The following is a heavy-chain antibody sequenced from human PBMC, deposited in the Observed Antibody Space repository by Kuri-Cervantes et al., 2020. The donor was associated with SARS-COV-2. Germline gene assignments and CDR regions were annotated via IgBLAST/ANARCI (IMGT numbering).Heavy chain of an antibody. J-gene: IGHJ4*02. CDR2: ISYDGNNK. CDR1: GFKFSGTD. D-gene: IGHD4/OR15-4a*01. CDR3: AKDGAGARDF. Sequence: GGSLRLSCAASGFKFSGTDMHWVRQAPGKGLEWVAFISYDGNNKKCIASGKGRFTISRDNSQNKLYLQMRSLRPEDTAMYYYAKDGAGARDFWGQGTLVTVSS. V-gene: IGHV3-30*18.